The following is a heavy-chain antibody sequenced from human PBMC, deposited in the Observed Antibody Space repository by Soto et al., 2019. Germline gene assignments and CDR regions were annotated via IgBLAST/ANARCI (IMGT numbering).Heavy chain of an antibody. V-gene: IGHV1-69*01. CDR2: IIPVFQTA. D-gene: IGHD3-22*01. CDR1: GGLFSSYP. CDR3: ARGGSGYTWFNEF. J-gene: IGHJ4*02. Sequence: QEQLVQSGAEVKKPGSSVKVSCQASGGLFSSYPISWVRQVPGQGLEWMGGIIPVFQTAYYTQRFQGRVTITADESTNTADRELSSLRSEDTAIYYCARGGSGYTWFNEFWGQGTLVTVSS.